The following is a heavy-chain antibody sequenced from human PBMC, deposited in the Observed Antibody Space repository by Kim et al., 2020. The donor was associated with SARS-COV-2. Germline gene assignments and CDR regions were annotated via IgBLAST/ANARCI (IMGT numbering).Heavy chain of an antibody. CDR2: ISSSSSYT. Sequence: GGSLRLSCAASGFTFSDYYMSWIRQAPGKGLEWVSYISSSSSYTNYADSVKGRFTISRDNAKNSLYLQMNSLRAEDTAVYYCARDRPYYGSGRVIRAFDYWGQGTLVTVSS. D-gene: IGHD3-10*01. V-gene: IGHV3-11*05. J-gene: IGHJ4*02. CDR3: ARDRPYYGSGRVIRAFDY. CDR1: GFTFSDYY.